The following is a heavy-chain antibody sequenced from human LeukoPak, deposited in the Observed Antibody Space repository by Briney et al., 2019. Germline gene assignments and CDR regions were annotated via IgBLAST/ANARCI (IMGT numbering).Heavy chain of an antibody. Sequence: SETLSLTCSVSGGSISSRTYHWAWVRQPPGKGLEWTGTLYYNDNTYYNPSLKGRFTISVDRSKNQFSLKVSSVTAADTAVYYCARGGVAPSGGPFFDYWGQGTLVTVSS. D-gene: IGHD3-10*01. CDR2: LYYNDNT. CDR3: ARGGVAPSGGPFFDY. CDR1: GGSISSRTYH. V-gene: IGHV4-39*07. J-gene: IGHJ4*02.